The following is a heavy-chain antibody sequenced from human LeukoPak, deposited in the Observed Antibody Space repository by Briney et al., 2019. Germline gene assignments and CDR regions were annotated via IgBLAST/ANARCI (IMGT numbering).Heavy chain of an antibody. CDR1: GFTFTDAW. CDR3: TTVKSAWIQSY. J-gene: IGHJ4*02. Sequence: GGSLRLSCAASGFTFTDAWMTWVRQAPGKGLEWVGRIKSTTDGGTTDYAAPVEGRFTISRDDSKKTLFLQMNSLKTEDTAVYYCTTVKSAWIQSYWGQGTLVTVSS. V-gene: IGHV3-15*01. D-gene: IGHD5-18*01. CDR2: IKSTTDGGTT.